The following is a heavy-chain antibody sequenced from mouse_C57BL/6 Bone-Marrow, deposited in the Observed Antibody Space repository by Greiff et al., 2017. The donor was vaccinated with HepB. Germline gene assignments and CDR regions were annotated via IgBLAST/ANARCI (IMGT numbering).Heavy chain of an antibody. CDR3: ARRIPDYYGSRGYYFDY. Sequence: EVQLQESGGGLVKPGGSLKLSCAASGFTFSDYGMHWVRQAPEKGLEWVAYISSGSSTIYYADTVKGRFTISRDNAKNTLFLQMTSLRSEDTAMYYCARRIPDYYGSRGYYFDYWGQGTTLTVSS. CDR2: ISSGSSTI. D-gene: IGHD1-1*01. V-gene: IGHV5-17*01. J-gene: IGHJ2*01. CDR1: GFTFSDYG.